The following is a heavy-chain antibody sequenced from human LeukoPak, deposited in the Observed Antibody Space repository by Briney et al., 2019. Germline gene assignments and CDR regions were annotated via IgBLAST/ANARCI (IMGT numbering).Heavy chain of an antibody. J-gene: IGHJ5*02. D-gene: IGHD3-3*02. CDR1: GFTFSSYW. Sequence: GGSLRLSCAASGFTFSSYWMSWVRQAPGKGLEWVANIKQDGSEKYYVDSVKGRFTISRDNAKNSLYLQMNSLRAEDTAVYYCARESVVFLEWLPYNWFDPWGQGTLVTVSS. CDR2: IKQDGSEK. CDR3: ARESVVFLEWLPYNWFDP. V-gene: IGHV3-7*01.